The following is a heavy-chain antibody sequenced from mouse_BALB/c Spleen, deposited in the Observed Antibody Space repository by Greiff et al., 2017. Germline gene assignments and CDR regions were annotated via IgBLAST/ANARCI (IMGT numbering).Heavy chain of an antibody. CDR3: TMGATPAWFAY. J-gene: IGHJ3*01. CDR1: GYSFTSYW. CDR2: IYPGNSDT. D-gene: IGHD1-1*01. V-gene: IGHV1-5*01. Sequence: EVQLQESGTVLARPGASVKMSCKASGYSFTSYWMHWVKQRPEQGLEWIGAIYPGNSDTSYNQKFKGKAKLTAVTSASTAYMELSSLTNEDSAVYYCTMGATPAWFAYWGQGTLVTVSA.